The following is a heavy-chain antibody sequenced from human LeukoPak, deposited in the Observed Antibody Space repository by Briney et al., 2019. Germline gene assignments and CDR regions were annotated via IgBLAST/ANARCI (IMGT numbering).Heavy chain of an antibody. CDR2: MNPNSGNT. D-gene: IGHD3-22*01. CDR1: GYTFTSYD. Sequence: ASVKVSCKASGYTFTSYDINWVRQATGQGLEWMGWMNPNSGNTGYAQKFQGRVTMTRNTSISTAYMELSSLGSEDTAVYYCARGPYYYDSSGYLPDDYWGQGTLVTVSS. CDR3: ARGPYYYDSSGYLPDDY. J-gene: IGHJ4*02. V-gene: IGHV1-8*01.